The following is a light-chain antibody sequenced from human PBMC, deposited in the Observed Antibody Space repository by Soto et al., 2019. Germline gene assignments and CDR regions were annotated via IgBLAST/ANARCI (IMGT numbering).Light chain of an antibody. CDR1: NSDVGSYNL. Sequence: QSALTQPASVSGSPGQSITISCTGTNSDVGSYNLVSWYQQHPGKAPKLMIYEVTKRPSGVSDRFSGSKSGKTASLTVSGLQAEDEGDYYCCSYAGNFIWVFGGGTKLTVL. CDR2: EVT. CDR3: CSYAGNFIWV. V-gene: IGLV2-23*02. J-gene: IGLJ3*02.